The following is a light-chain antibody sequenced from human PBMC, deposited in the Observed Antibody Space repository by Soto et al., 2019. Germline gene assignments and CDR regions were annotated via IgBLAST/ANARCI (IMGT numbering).Light chain of an antibody. Sequence: SQLTQSPSSLSASVGDRVTITCRASQGISSYLAWYQQKPGKAPKLLIYAASTLQSGVPSRFSGSGSGTEFRLTISTMQPDDFATYYCQQYGSFSVTFGQGTRLEIK. J-gene: IGKJ5*01. CDR3: QQYGSFSVT. CDR1: QGISSY. V-gene: IGKV1-9*01. CDR2: AAS.